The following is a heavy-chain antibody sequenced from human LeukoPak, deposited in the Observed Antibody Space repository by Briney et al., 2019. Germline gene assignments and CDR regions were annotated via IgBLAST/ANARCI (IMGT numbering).Heavy chain of an antibody. J-gene: IGHJ4*02. D-gene: IGHD3-3*01. CDR3: AKDRNFWSGFDY. CDR2: IRYDGSNK. Sequence: GGSLRLSCAASGLTFSSYGMHWVRQAPGKGLEWVAFIRYDGSNKYYADSVKGRFTISRDNSKNTLYLQMNSLRAEDTAVYYCAKDRNFWSGFDYWGQGTLVTVSS. CDR1: GLTFSSYG. V-gene: IGHV3-30*02.